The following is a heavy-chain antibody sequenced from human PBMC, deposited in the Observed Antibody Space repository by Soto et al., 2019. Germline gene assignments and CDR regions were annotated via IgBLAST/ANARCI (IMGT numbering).Heavy chain of an antibody. CDR2: IYYSGNT. D-gene: IGHD3-22*01. V-gene: IGHV4-59*01. CDR1: GGSISSYY. J-gene: IGHJ4*02. CDR3: ARTYYYDSSGYYLEYYFDY. Sequence: SETLSLTCTVSGGSISSYYWSWIRQPPGKGLEWIGYIYYSGNTNYNPSLKSRVTISVDTSKNQFSLKLSSVTAADTAVYYCARTYYYDSSGYYLEYYFDYWGQGTLVTVSS.